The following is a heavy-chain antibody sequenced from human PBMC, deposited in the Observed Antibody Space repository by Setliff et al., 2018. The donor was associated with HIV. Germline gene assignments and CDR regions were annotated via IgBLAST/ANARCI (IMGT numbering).Heavy chain of an antibody. CDR2: INPSGGTT. Sequence: GASVKVSCKTSGYTFTTYYMHWVRQAPGQGLEWMGIINPSGGTTTYAQKFQGRVTMTRDTSTSTVYLALSSLRSEDTAVYYCAREVSTIGARRGAYDPWGQGTLVTVSS. CDR3: AREVSTIGARRGAYDP. J-gene: IGHJ5*02. CDR1: GYTFTTYY. V-gene: IGHV1-46*01. D-gene: IGHD2-8*01.